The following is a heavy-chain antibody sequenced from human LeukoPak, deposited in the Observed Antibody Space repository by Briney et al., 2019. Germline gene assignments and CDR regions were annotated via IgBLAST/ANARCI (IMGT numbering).Heavy chain of an antibody. CDR1: GYSFTTYW. Sequence: GESLKISCKGSGYSFTTYWIAWVRQMPGKGPEWMRMIYPGDSETRHSPPFQGQVTISADKSISTAYLQWSSLKASDTAMYYCARRPAQRGYFEYWGQGTLVTVSS. V-gene: IGHV5-51*01. J-gene: IGHJ4*02. CDR3: ARRPAQRGYFEY. CDR2: IYPGDSET. D-gene: IGHD6-25*01.